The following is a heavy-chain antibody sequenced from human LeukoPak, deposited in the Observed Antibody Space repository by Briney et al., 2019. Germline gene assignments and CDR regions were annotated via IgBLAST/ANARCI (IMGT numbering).Heavy chain of an antibody. Sequence: RTGGSLRLSCAASGFAFSSYAMSWVRQAPGKGLEWVSAISGSGGSTYYADSVKGRFTISRDNSKNTLYLQMNSLRAEDTAVYYCAKDLHYGGDYWGQGTLVTVSS. CDR2: ISGSGGST. J-gene: IGHJ4*02. CDR1: GFAFSSYA. CDR3: AKDLHYGGDY. D-gene: IGHD4-23*01. V-gene: IGHV3-23*01.